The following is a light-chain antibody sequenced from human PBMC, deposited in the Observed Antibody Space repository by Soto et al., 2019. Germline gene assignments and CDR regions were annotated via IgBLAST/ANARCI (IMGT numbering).Light chain of an antibody. Sequence: ETVLTQSPGTLTLSPAERATLYCRASQSVSSNYLAWYQQKPGQAPRLLIYGASTRATGIPARFSGSGSGTDITLTISRLEPEDCAVYYCQQFGRSPPSWTFGQGTKVEIK. CDR2: GAS. CDR3: QQFGRSPPSWT. J-gene: IGKJ1*01. V-gene: IGKV3-20*01. CDR1: QSVSSNY.